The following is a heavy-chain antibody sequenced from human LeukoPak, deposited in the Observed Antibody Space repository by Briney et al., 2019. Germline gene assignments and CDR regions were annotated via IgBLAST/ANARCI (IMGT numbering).Heavy chain of an antibody. CDR2: IYYSGST. CDR3: GGVEQWAGIDY. J-gene: IGHJ4*02. V-gene: IGHV4-39*07. CDR1: GGSISSSSYY. D-gene: IGHD1-26*01. Sequence: PSETLSLTCTVSGGSISSSSYYWGWIRQPPGKGLEWIGSIYYSGSTYYNPSLKSRVTISVDTSKNQFSLKLSSVTAADTAVYYCGGVEQWAGIDYWGQGTLVTVSS.